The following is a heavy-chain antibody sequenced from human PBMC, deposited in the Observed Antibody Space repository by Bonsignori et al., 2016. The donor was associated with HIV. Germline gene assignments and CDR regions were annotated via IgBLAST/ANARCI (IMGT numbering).Heavy chain of an antibody. CDR3: AREVGIDNWFDP. J-gene: IGHJ5*02. D-gene: IGHD2-15*01. Sequence: WIRQPPGKGLEWIGRIYTSGSTNYNPSLKSRVTISVDTSKNQFSLKLSSVTAADTAVYYCAREVGIDNWFDPWGQGTLVTVSS. CDR2: IYTSGST. V-gene: IGHV4-61*02.